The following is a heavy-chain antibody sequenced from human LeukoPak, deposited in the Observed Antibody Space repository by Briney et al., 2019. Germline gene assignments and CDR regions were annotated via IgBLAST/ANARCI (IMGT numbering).Heavy chain of an antibody. Sequence: GGSLRPSCAASGFTFDDYAMHWVRQAPGKGLEWVSGISWNSGSIGYADSVKGRFTISRDNAKNSLYLQMNSLRAEDTALYYCAMGWLQFDAPFDYWGQGTLVTVSS. CDR1: GFTFDDYA. V-gene: IGHV3-9*01. J-gene: IGHJ4*02. CDR3: AMGWLQFDAPFDY. D-gene: IGHD5-24*01. CDR2: ISWNSGSI.